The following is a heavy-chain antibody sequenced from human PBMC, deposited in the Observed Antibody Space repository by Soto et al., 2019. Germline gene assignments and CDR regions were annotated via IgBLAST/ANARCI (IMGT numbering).Heavy chain of an antibody. CDR1: GGSISSYY. Sequence: PSETLSLTCSVSGGSISSYYWSWIRQPPGKGLEWIGYIYYSGSTKYNPSLKSRVTMSLDKSKNQYSLKLTSVTAADTAVYYCARVRGVDTAMVDFDYWGQGTLVTVS. V-gene: IGHV4-59*01. J-gene: IGHJ4*02. D-gene: IGHD5-18*01. CDR3: ARVRGVDTAMVDFDY. CDR2: IYYSGST.